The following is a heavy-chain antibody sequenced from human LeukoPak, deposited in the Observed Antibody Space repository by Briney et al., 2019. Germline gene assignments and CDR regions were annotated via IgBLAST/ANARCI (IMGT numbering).Heavy chain of an antibody. CDR2: INHGGST. Sequence: GSLRLSCAASGFTFSNAGMSWVRQAPGKGLGWGGEINHGGSTNYNPSLKSRVTISVDTSKNQFSLKLSSVTAADTAVYYCARRVGYQTYVWGSYRNDAFDIWGQGTMVTVSS. D-gene: IGHD3-16*02. J-gene: IGHJ3*02. V-gene: IGHV4-34*01. CDR1: GFTFSNAG. CDR3: ARRVGYQTYVWGSYRNDAFDI.